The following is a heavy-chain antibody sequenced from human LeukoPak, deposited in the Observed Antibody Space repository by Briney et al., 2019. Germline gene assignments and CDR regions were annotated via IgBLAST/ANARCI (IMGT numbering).Heavy chain of an antibody. D-gene: IGHD2-8*01. J-gene: IGHJ4*02. Sequence: SETLSLTCTVSGGSISSSSYYWGWIRQPPGKGLEWIGSIYYSGSTYYNPSLKSRVSISVDTSKNQFSLKLSSVTAADTAVYYCAREPMGLFDYWGQGTLVTVSS. CDR1: GGSISSSSYY. CDR2: IYYSGST. V-gene: IGHV4-39*07. CDR3: AREPMGLFDY.